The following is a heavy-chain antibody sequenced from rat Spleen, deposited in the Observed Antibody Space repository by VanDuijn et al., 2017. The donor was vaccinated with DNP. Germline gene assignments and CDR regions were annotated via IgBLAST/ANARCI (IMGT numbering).Heavy chain of an antibody. D-gene: IGHD4-3*01. Sequence: QVHLKESGPGLVQPSQTLSLTCSVSGFPLANHDVHWVRQFPGKDLEWMGVIWNTGGTQYNSALKSRLSISKDTSKSQVLLKVNSLQSEDTATYYCARDRGTVATGAMDAWGQGTSVTVSS. V-gene: IGHV2-41*01. CDR3: ARDRGTVATGAMDA. J-gene: IGHJ4*01. CDR2: IWNTGGT. CDR1: GFPLANHD.